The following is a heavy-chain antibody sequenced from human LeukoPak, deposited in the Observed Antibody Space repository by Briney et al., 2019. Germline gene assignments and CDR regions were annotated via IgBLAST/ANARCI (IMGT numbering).Heavy chain of an antibody. CDR3: ARAPLTMPYRYFDY. CDR1: GGSISSGGYY. Sequence: SETLSLTCTVSGGSISSGGYYWSWIRQHPGKGLEWIGYIYYSGSTYHNPSLKSRVTISVDTSKNQFSLKLSSVTAADTAVYYCARAPLTMPYRYFDYWGQGTLVTVSS. J-gene: IGHJ4*02. D-gene: IGHD3-10*01. V-gene: IGHV4-31*03. CDR2: IYYSGST.